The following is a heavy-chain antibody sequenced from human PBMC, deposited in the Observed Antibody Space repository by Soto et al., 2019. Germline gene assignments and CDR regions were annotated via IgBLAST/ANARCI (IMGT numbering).Heavy chain of an antibody. CDR3: ARNAASGLDY. Sequence: QVQLVQSEAEVEKPGASVKLSCKASGYTFVNYYVQWVRQAPGQGLEWMGFINPTVGSTSYAQKFQGRLTMTRDTSTSTVYMEVSSLRSEDTALYYCARNAASGLDYWGQGTLVTVSS. D-gene: IGHD6-25*01. CDR1: GYTFVNYY. V-gene: IGHV1-46*01. J-gene: IGHJ4*02. CDR2: INPTVGST.